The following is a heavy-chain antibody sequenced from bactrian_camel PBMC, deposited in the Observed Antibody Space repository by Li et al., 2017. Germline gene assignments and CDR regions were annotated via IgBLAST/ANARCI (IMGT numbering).Heavy chain of an antibody. CDR1: GFTFSSQN. Sequence: VQLVESGGELVQPGKSLTLSCAASGFTFSSQNMNWVRQAPGKGLEWVASITTGGRNTWYADSAKGRFTISRDNAKNTVYLQLNSLRPEDTAVYYCVSHVQGLPSWGQGTQVTVS. V-gene: IGHV3S40*01. CDR2: ITTGGRNT. J-gene: IGHJ4*01. CDR3: VSHVQGLPS.